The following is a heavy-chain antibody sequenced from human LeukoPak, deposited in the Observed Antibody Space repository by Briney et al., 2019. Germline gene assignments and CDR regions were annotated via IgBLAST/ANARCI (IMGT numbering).Heavy chain of an antibody. CDR3: ATSEVYSSSWGFDP. CDR1: GYTLTELS. CDR2: FDPEDGET. D-gene: IGHD6-13*01. V-gene: IGHV1-24*01. J-gene: IGHJ5*02. Sequence: GASMKVSCKVSGYTLTELSMHWVRQAPGKGLEWMGGFDPEDGETIYAQKFQGRVTMTEDTSTDTAYMELSSLRSEDTAVYYCATSEVYSSSWGFDPWGQGTLVTVSS.